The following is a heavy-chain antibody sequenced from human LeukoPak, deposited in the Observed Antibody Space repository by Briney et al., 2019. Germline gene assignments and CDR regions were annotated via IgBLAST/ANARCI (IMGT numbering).Heavy chain of an antibody. Sequence: GASVKVSCKASGYTFTNYGISWVRQAPGQGLEWMGWISAYNGNTNYAQKLQGRVTMTTDTSTSTAYMELRSLRSDDTAVYYCARDRVVVTAPDAFDIWGQGTMVTVSS. CDR2: ISAYNGNT. D-gene: IGHD2-21*02. J-gene: IGHJ3*02. V-gene: IGHV1-18*01. CDR1: GYTFTNYG. CDR3: ARDRVVVTAPDAFDI.